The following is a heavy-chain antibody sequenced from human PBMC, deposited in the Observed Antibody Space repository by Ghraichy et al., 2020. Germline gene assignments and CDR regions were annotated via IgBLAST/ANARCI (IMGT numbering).Heavy chain of an antibody. CDR1: GFTFSTYA. V-gene: IGHV3-23*01. CDR3: VKVGDDYGDYGSFDS. Sequence: GGSLRLSCAASGFTFSTYAMNWVRQAPGKGLEWVSTISGSYGSTYYADSVKGRFTISRDDSKNMVYLQMNRLRAEDTALYYCVKVGDDYGDYGSFDSWGQGTLVTVSS. D-gene: IGHD4-17*01. CDR2: ISGSYGST. J-gene: IGHJ4*02.